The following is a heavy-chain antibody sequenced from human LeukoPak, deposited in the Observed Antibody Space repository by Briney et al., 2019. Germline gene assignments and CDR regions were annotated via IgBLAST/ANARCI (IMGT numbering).Heavy chain of an antibody. Sequence: SETLSLTCTVSGGSISSSSYYWGWIRQPPGKGLEWIVSIYYSGSTYYNPSLKSRVTISVDTSKNQFSLKLSSVTAADTAVYYCARSYYDSSGYPDAFDIWGQGTMVTVSS. V-gene: IGHV4-39*01. J-gene: IGHJ3*02. D-gene: IGHD3-22*01. CDR2: IYYSGST. CDR3: ARSYYDSSGYPDAFDI. CDR1: GGSISSSSYY.